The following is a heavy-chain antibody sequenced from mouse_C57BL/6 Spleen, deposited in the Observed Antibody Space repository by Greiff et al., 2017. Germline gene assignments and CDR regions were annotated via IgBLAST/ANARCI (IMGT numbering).Heavy chain of an antibody. J-gene: IGHJ1*03. D-gene: IGHD1-1*01. CDR1: GYTFTDYW. CDR3: ASGSYGSQLWYFEV. CDR2: IVPGTGST. V-gene: IGHV1-9*01. Sequence: QVQLQQSGAELMKPGASVKLSCKATGYTFTDYWIDWVKQRPGHGLEWIGEIVPGTGSTNYNEKFKGKATFTADTSSNTAYMQLSSLTTEDSAISYCASGSYGSQLWYFEVWGTGTTVTVSS.